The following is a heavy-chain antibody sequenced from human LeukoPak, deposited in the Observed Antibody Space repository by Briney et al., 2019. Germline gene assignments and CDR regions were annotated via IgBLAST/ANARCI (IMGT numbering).Heavy chain of an antibody. D-gene: IGHD5-18*01. CDR1: GYTFTSYG. J-gene: IGHJ6*02. CDR3: ASSWIQPMGGMDV. Sequence: GASVKVSCKASGYTFTSYGISWVRQAPGQGLEWMGWISAYNGNTNYAQKLQGRVTMTTDTSTSTAYTELRSLRSDDTAVYYCASSWIQPMGGMDVWGQGTTVTVSS. V-gene: IGHV1-18*01. CDR2: ISAYNGNT.